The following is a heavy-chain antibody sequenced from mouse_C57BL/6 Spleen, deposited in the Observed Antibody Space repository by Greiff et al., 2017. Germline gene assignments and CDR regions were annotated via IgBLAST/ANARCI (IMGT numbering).Heavy chain of an antibody. CDR2: IYPGSGST. Sequence: QVQLQQSGAELVKPGASVKMSCKASGYTFTSYWITWVKQRPGQGLEWIGDIYPGSGSTNYNEKFKSKTTLTVDTSSSTAYMQLSSLTSEDSAVYYCARDSSGYVAYWGQGTLVTVSA. CDR1: GYTFTSYW. CDR3: ARDSSGYVAY. J-gene: IGHJ3*01. D-gene: IGHD3-2*02. V-gene: IGHV1-55*01.